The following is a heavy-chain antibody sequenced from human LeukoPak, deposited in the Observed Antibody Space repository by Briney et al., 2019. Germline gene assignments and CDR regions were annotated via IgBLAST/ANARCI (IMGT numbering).Heavy chain of an antibody. CDR1: GFTFSIYG. CDR3: AKALSGSPPKPFDY. CDR2: IRYDGSDK. V-gene: IGHV3-30*02. Sequence: GGSLRLSCVASGFTFSIYGMHWVRQAPGKGLEWVAFIRYDGSDKYYAVSVKGRFTISRDNSKNTLYLLMNSLRAEDTAVYYCAKALSGSPPKPFDYWGQGTLVTVSS. D-gene: IGHD1-26*01. J-gene: IGHJ4*02.